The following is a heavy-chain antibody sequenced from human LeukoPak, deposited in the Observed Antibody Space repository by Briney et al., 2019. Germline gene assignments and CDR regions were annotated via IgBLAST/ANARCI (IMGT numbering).Heavy chain of an antibody. J-gene: IGHJ4*02. CDR3: AKDVVTDSGWDLDY. V-gene: IGHV3-23*01. CDR1: GFTFSTYS. Sequence: GGSLRLSCAASGFTFSTYSMTWVRQGPGKGLEWVSSIYPSGDSTFYADSVKGRFTISRDNSKNTLYLEMSSLRTEHTAIYYFAKDVVTDSGWDLDYWGQGTLVTVSS. CDR2: IYPSGDST. D-gene: IGHD6-19*01.